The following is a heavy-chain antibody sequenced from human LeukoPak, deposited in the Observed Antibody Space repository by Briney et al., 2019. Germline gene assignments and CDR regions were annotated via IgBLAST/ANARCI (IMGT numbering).Heavy chain of an antibody. J-gene: IGHJ4*02. CDR2: IRQDGNEK. CDR3: ARHYDILTGTFPYY. CDR1: GFTFSNYW. V-gene: IGHV3-7*03. D-gene: IGHD3-9*01. Sequence: PGGSLRLSCAASGFTFSNYWMSWVRQAPGKGLEGVANIRQDGNEKYYVGSVRGRFTISRDNAKNSLYLQMNSLRAEDTAVYYCARHYDILTGTFPYYWGQGTLVTVSS.